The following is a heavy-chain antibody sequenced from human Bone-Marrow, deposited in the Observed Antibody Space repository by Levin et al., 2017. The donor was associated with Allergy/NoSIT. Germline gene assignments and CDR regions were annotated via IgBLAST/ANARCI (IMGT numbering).Heavy chain of an antibody. CDR2: IYSVGTT. J-gene: IGHJ4*02. V-gene: IGHV3-53*01. Sequence: GESLKISCAVSGFTGRNNYMSWVRQAPGAGLEWVSLIYSVGTTYYADSVKGRFTISRDNSRNTLYLQMNSLRAEDTAVYYCTGGPSGVRGWGQGTLVTVSS. CDR3: TGGPSGVRG. CDR1: GFTGRNNY. D-gene: IGHD3-16*01.